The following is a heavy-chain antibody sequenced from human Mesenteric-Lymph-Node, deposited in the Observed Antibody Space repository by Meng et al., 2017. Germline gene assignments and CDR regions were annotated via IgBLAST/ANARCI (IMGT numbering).Heavy chain of an antibody. D-gene: IGHD3-10*01. CDR2: INHSGST. J-gene: IGHJ4*02. V-gene: IGHV4-4*02. CDR3: ARQSGYFDY. CDR1: GGSISSSNW. Sequence: QVQLQESGPGLVKPSGTLSLTCAVSGGSISSSNWWSWVRQPPGKGLEWIGEINHSGSTKYNPSLRSRVTISVDTSKNQFSLKLSSVTATDTAVYYCARQSGYFDYWGQGTLVTVSS.